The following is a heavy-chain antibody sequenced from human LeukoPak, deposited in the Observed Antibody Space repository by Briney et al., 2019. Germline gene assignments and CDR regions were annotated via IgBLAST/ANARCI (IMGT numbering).Heavy chain of an antibody. CDR2: FDPEDGET. J-gene: IGHJ4*02. CDR1: GYTLTELS. Sequence: ASVKVSCKVSGYTLTELSMHWVRQAPGKGLEWMGGFDPEDGETIYAQKFQGRVTMTEDTSTDTAHMELSSLRSEDTAVYYCATEGKYSSSWTVAEYWGQGTLVTVSS. D-gene: IGHD6-13*01. V-gene: IGHV1-24*01. CDR3: ATEGKYSSSWTVAEY.